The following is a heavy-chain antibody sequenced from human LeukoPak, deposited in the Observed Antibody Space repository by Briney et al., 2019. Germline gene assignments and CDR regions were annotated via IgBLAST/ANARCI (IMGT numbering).Heavy chain of an antibody. D-gene: IGHD6-19*01. CDR2: ISLSGSSI. CDR1: GFTFSSYN. Sequence: GGSLTLSCAACGFTFSSYNMNWVRQAPGKGLDWVSFISLSGSSIAYADSVKGRFTISRDNVKDSLDLQMTRLRAEDPAVFYCVRRKAISDWDFDFSGQGNLCTVSS. CDR3: VRRKAISDWDFDF. J-gene: IGHJ5*01. V-gene: IGHV3-48*04.